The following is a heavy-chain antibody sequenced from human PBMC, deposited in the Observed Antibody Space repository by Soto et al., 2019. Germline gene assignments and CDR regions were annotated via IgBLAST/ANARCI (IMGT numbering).Heavy chain of an antibody. CDR1: GGPINTYY. J-gene: IGHJ3*02. V-gene: IGHV4-59*01. D-gene: IGHD1-26*01. Sequence: QVELQESGPGLVKPSETLSLTCTVSGGPINTYYWSWIRRPPGKGLEWIGYIYDSGSTNNNPSLQSRVTISVDPSKNQCSLKLRSVTAADTAVYYCARDGGMVGAEGAFDIWGKGTMVTVSS. CDR3: ARDGGMVGAEGAFDI. CDR2: IYDSGST.